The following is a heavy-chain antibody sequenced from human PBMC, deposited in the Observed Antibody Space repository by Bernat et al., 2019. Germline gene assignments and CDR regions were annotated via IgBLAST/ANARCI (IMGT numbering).Heavy chain of an antibody. D-gene: IGHD3-3*01. CDR3: ARARYYDLIDY. V-gene: IGHV3-74*01. CDR2: INSDGSST. CDR1: GFTFSTSW. Sequence: EVQVVESGGDLVQPGGSLRLSCAASGFTFSTSWMHWVRQAPGQGLVWVSRINSDGSSTTYADSVKGRFTISRDNAKNTVYLQMNSLRAEDTAVYYCARARYYDLIDYWGQGTLVTVSS. J-gene: IGHJ4*02.